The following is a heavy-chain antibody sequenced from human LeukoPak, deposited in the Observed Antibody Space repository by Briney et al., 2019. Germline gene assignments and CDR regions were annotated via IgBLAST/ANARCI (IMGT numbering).Heavy chain of an antibody. V-gene: IGHV3-74*01. Sequence: GGSLRLSCAASGFAFSNYWLHWVRQAPGKGLVWVARINTHGSSTNYADSVKGRFTISRDNAKNTLYLQMTSLSAEDTAVYYALAGYYYYYMDAWGKGTTVTVSS. CDR1: GFAFSNYW. J-gene: IGHJ6*03. CDR2: INTHGSST. CDR3: LAGYYYYYMDA. D-gene: IGHD6-13*01.